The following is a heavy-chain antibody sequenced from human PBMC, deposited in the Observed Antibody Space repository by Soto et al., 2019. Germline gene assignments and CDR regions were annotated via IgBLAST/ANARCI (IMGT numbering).Heavy chain of an antibody. J-gene: IGHJ6*02. D-gene: IGHD3-22*01. CDR1: GFTFTSYA. Sequence: LVESGGGVVQPGRSLRVSCAASGFTFTSYAMHWVRQAPSKGLEWVATISYDGSKKDYADSVKGRFTISRDNSKNTLYLQMNSLRAEDTAVYYCARDRLYESNTQYYNYGMDVWGQGTTVTVSS. CDR2: ISYDGSKK. V-gene: IGHV3-30-3*01. CDR3: ARDRLYESNTQYYNYGMDV.